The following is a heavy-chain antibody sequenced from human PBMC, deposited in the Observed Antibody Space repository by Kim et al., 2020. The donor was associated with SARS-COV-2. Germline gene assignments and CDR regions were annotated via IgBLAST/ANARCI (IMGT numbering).Heavy chain of an antibody. D-gene: IGHD3-10*01. Sequence: GESLKISCKGSGYSFTSYWIGWVRQMPGKGLEWMGIIYPGDSDTRYSPSFQGQVTISADKSISTAYLQRSSLKASDTAMYYCARLTSGSYYIGHDVIDYWGQGTLVTVSS. V-gene: IGHV5-51*01. CDR1: GYSFTSYW. J-gene: IGHJ4*02. CDR2: IYPGDSDT. CDR3: ARLTSGSYYIGHDVIDY.